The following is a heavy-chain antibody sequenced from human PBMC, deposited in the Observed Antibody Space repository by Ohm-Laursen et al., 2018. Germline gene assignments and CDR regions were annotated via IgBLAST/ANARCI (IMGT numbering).Heavy chain of an antibody. CDR3: ARVQDYYSDGRNYGAFDY. D-gene: IGHD3-22*01. CDR2: ITLNSAGT. CDR1: GYTFTGYY. J-gene: IGHJ4*02. Sequence: GPSVKVSCTASGYTFTGYYIHWVRQAPGQGLEWMGWITLNSAGTDYSQNFQVRVTMTRGTSSSTVYMELSRLRSDDTALYYCARVQDYYSDGRNYGAFDYWGQGSLVTVSS. V-gene: IGHV1-2*02.